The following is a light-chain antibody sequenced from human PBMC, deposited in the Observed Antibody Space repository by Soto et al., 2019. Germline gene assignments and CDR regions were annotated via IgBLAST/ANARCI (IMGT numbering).Light chain of an antibody. V-gene: IGKV1-39*01. CDR1: QSISTY. Sequence: DIQMAQSPSTLSASVGDRVTITCRASQSISTYLNWYQQMPGKAPNLLIYAASSSQSGVPSRFSGSGSGTDFTLTISSMQPEDFATYYCQQSYSTPRAFGGGTKVDIK. CDR2: AAS. CDR3: QQSYSTPRA. J-gene: IGKJ4*01.